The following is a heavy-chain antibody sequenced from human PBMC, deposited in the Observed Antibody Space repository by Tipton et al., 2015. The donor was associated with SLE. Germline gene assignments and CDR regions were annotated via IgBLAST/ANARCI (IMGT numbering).Heavy chain of an antibody. CDR3: ARDGMTTVTSLLSDNYGMDV. J-gene: IGHJ6*02. CDR2: IFYSGST. Sequence: TLSLTCTVSGVSIRSSIYYWGWLRQPPGQGLEWIGSIFYSGSTYYNPSLKSRVTISVDTSKNQFSLKLSSVTAADTAVYYCARDGMTTVTSLLSDNYGMDVWGQGTTVTVSS. V-gene: IGHV4-39*07. CDR1: GVSIRSSIYY. D-gene: IGHD4-17*01.